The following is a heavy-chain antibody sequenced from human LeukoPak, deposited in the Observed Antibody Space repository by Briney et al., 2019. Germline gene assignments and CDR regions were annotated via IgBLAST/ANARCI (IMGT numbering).Heavy chain of an antibody. CDR3: AKVRMITMIAYDAFDI. CDR1: GFTFSTYA. D-gene: IGHD3-22*01. CDR2: ISYDGSSK. J-gene: IGHJ3*02. Sequence: GRSLRLSCAASGFTFSTYAMHWVRQAPGKGLEWVAVISYDGSSKYYADSVKGRFTISRDNSKNSLYLQMNSLRAEDTAIYYCAKVRMITMIAYDAFDIWGQGSMVTVSS. V-gene: IGHV3-30*04.